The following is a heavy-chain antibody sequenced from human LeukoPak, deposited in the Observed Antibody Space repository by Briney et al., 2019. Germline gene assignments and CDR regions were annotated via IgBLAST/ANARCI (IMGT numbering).Heavy chain of an antibody. J-gene: IGHJ4*02. CDR1: GFTFSSYA. CDR3: AKVDRIAVAGSFDY. V-gene: IGHV3-23*01. D-gene: IGHD6-19*01. CDR2: ISGSGGSA. Sequence: GGSLRLSCAASGFTFSSYAMSWVRQAPGKGLEWVSAISGSGGSAYYADSVKGRFTISRDNSKNTLYLQMNSLRAEDTAVYYCAKVDRIAVAGSFDYWGQGTLVTVSS.